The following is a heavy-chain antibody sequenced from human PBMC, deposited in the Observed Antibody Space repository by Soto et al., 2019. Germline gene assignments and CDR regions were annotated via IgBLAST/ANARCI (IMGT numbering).Heavy chain of an antibody. V-gene: IGHV4-4*02. CDR3: ARGGADAFDI. D-gene: IGHD3-10*01. J-gene: IGHJ3*02. Sequence: QVQLQESGPGLVKPSGTLSLTCAVSGGSISSSNWWSWVRQPPGKGLEWIGEIYHSGSTNYNPSPNSRVTISVDKTKNQFSLKLSSVTAADTAVYYCARGGADAFDIWGQGTMVTVSS. CDR1: GGSISSSNW. CDR2: IYHSGST.